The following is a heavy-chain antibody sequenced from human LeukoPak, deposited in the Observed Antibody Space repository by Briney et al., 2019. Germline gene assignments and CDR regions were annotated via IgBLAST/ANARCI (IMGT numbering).Heavy chain of an antibody. CDR3: ARALSFQEAFDI. Sequence: GGSLRLSCAASGFTFSDYYMSWIRQAPGKGLEWVSYISSSDSTIYYADSVKSRLTISRDNAKNSLYLQMNSLRAEDTAVYYCARALSFQEAFDIWGQGTMVTVSS. V-gene: IGHV3-11*04. CDR1: GFTFSDYY. J-gene: IGHJ3*02. CDR2: ISSSDSTI.